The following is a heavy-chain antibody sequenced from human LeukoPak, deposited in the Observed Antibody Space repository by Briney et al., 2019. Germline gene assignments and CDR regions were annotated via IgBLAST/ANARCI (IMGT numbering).Heavy chain of an antibody. J-gene: IGHJ4*02. CDR3: ARAPPYSSGWYDY. D-gene: IGHD6-19*01. CDR2: INPNSGGT. V-gene: IGHV1-2*02. CDR1: GYTFTGYY. Sequence: ASVKVSCKASGYTFTGYYMHWVRQAPGHGLEWMGWINPNSGGTNYAQKFQGRVTMTRDTSISTAYMELSRLRSDDTAVYYCARAPPYSSGWYDYWGQGTLVTVSS.